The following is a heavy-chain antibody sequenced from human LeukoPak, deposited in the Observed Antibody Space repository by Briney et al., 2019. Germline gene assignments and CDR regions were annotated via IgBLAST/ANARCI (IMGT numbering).Heavy chain of an antibody. CDR2: ISGSGGST. D-gene: IGHD2-2*01. V-gene: IGHV3-23*01. Sequence: GSLRLSCAASGFTFSSYAMSWVRQAPGKGLEWVSAISGSGGSTYYADSVKGRFTISRDNSKNTLYLQMNSLRAEDTVVYYCAKDAPVNIVVVPAANSWGQGTLVTVSS. CDR1: GFTFSSYA. J-gene: IGHJ4*02. CDR3: AKDAPVNIVVVPAANS.